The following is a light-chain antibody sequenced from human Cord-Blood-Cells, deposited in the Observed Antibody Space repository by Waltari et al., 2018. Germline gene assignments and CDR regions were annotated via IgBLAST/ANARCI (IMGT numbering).Light chain of an antibody. J-gene: IGLJ2*01. CDR2: DVR. V-gene: IGLV2-14*01. CDR3: SSYTSSSTLV. Sequence: QSALTQPASVSGSPGQSITISCTGTSSDVGGYNYVSWYQQHPGNAPKLMIYDVRKRPSGVSTRFSGSKSGNTASLTISGLQAEDEADYSCSSYTSSSTLVFGGGTKLTVL. CDR1: SSDVGGYNY.